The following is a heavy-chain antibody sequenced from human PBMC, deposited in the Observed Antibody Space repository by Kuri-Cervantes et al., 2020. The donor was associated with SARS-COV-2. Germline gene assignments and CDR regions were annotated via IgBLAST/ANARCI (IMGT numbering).Heavy chain of an antibody. J-gene: IGHJ3*02. CDR3: ARAPYARRAFDI. Sequence: ASVKVSCKASGGTFSSYAISWVRQAPGQGLEWMGWMNPNSGNTGYAQKFQGRVTMTRNTSISTAYMELSSLRSEDTAVYYCARAPYARRAFDIWGQGTMVTVSS. CDR2: MNPNSGNT. CDR1: GGTFSSYA. V-gene: IGHV1-8*02. D-gene: IGHD2-2*01.